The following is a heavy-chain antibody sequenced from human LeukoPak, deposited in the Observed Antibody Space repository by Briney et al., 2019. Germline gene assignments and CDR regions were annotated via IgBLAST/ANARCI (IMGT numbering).Heavy chain of an antibody. Sequence: GGSLRLSCAASRFTFTAYSMNWVRQAPGKGLEWVSYISSSNRTIYYADSVKGRFTISRGNAKNSLYLQMNSLRAEDTAVYYCATALDYGDSRDYWGQGTLVTVSS. CDR3: ATALDYGDSRDY. V-gene: IGHV3-48*04. D-gene: IGHD4-17*01. CDR1: RFTFTAYS. CDR2: ISSSNRTI. J-gene: IGHJ4*02.